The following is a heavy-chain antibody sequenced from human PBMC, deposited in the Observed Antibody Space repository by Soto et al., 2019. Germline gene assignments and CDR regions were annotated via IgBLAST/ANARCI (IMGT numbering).Heavy chain of an antibody. J-gene: IGHJ5*02. D-gene: IGHD3-10*01. CDR2: IYHSGGT. CDR1: GGSINSGGDS. CDR3: ARTAAGGWFDP. Sequence: QLQLQESGSGLLKPSQTLSLTCAVSGGSINSGGDSWSWIRQPPGKGLEWIGYIYHSGGTYYNPSLKSRVIISIDRSKNPFPLKLTTVTPAATAVYCCARTAAGGWFDPWGQGTLVTVSS. V-gene: IGHV4-30-2*01.